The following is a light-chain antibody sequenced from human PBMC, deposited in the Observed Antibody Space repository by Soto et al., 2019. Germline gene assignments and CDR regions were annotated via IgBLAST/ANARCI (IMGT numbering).Light chain of an antibody. J-gene: IGLJ1*01. CDR2: EVR. V-gene: IGLV2-14*01. CDR3: SSYTSSRTLV. CDR1: SSDVGGYNY. Sequence: QSVLTQPASVSGSPGHSITISCTGTSSDVGGYNYVSWYQQHPGKAPKLLIFEVRNRPLGVSNRFSGSKSGNTASLTISGLQAEDEADYYCSSYTSSRTLVFGSGTKLTV.